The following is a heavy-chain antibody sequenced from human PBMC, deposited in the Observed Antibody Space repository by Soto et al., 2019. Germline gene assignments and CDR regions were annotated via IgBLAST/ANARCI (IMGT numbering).Heavy chain of an antibody. V-gene: IGHV1-18*01. CDR2: ISAYNCNT. Sequence: QVQLVQSGAEVKKPGASVKVYCKASGYTFTNYAISWVRQAPGQGLEWMGWISAYNCNTNYAQKLQGRVTMTTDTTTSSAYMELRSLRADDTSVYYCARDLPPKDYWGQGTLVTVSS. CDR3: ARDLPPKDY. J-gene: IGHJ4*02. CDR1: GYTFTNYA.